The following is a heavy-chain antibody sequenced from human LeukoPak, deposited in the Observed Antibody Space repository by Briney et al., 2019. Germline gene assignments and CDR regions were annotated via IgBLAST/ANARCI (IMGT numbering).Heavy chain of an antibody. Sequence: SSVKVSCKASGGTFSSYAISWVRQAPGQGLEWMGGIIPMFGTANYAQKFQGRVTITTDESTSTAYMELSSLRSEDTGVYYCARGYSSSSGRGDYWGQGTLVTVSS. CDR1: GGTFSSYA. D-gene: IGHD6-6*01. J-gene: IGHJ4*02. CDR3: ARGYSSSSGRGDY. V-gene: IGHV1-69*05. CDR2: IIPMFGTA.